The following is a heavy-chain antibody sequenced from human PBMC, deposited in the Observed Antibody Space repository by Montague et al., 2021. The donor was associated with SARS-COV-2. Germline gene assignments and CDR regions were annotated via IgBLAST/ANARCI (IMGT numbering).Heavy chain of an antibody. CDR3: ARGHLSVSMIVVVFTSASYYYDY. D-gene: IGHD3-22*01. Sequence: SETLSLTCAVYGGSFGDDHWSWIRQPPGKGLEWIGDIKQSGSTNYNPSXXSRVTISVDTSQNQFSLKLTSVTAADTAVYFCARGHLSVSMIVVVFTSASYYYDYCGQGAQVTVAS. CDR1: GGSFGDDH. J-gene: IGHJ4*02. CDR2: IKQSGST. V-gene: IGHV4-34*01.